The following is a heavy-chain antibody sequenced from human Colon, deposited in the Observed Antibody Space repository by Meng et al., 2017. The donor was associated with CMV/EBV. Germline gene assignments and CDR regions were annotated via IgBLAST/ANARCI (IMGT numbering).Heavy chain of an antibody. V-gene: IGHV3-30*19. D-gene: IGHD3-3*01. Sequence: GESLKISCAASGFTFSSYGMHWVRQAPGKGLEWVAVISYDGTNEHYAESVKGRFTISRDNPKSTLYLQMNSLRAEDTAVYYCARDPGVDFWGQGTLVTVSS. CDR2: ISYDGTNE. J-gene: IGHJ4*02. CDR1: GFTFSSYG. CDR3: ARDPGVDF.